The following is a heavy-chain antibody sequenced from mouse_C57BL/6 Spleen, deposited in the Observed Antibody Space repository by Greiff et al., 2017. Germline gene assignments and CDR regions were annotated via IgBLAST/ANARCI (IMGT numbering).Heavy chain of an antibody. D-gene: IGHD1-1*01. CDR3: ARGCGSSLCAY. Sequence: VQLQQSGPELVKPGASVKIPCKASGYTFTDYNMDWVKQSHGKSLEWIGDINPNNGGTIYNQKFKGKATLTVAKSSSTAYMELRSLTSEDTAVYYCARGCGSSLCAYWGQGTLVTVSA. V-gene: IGHV1-18*01. CDR1: GYTFTDYN. CDR2: INPNNGGT. J-gene: IGHJ3*01.